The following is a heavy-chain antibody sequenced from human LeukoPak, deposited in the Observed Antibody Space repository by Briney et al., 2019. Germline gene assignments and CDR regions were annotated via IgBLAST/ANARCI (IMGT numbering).Heavy chain of an antibody. CDR2: INDNGSTR. CDR3: AKDMQTWPRFPDY. D-gene: IGHD5-12*01. V-gene: IGHV3-23*01. CDR1: GFTFSNYA. J-gene: IGHJ4*02. Sequence: GGSLRLSCGASGFTFSNYAMSWVRQAPGKGLEWVSGINDNGSTRFYAASVKGRFTSSRDNPKNTLYLQMNGLRVEDTAVYYCAKDMQTWPRFPDYWGRGTLVTVSS.